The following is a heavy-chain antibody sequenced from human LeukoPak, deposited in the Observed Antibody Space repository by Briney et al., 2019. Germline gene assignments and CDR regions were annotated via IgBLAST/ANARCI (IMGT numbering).Heavy chain of an antibody. CDR2: IRSKAYGGTT. D-gene: IGHD3-3*01. V-gene: IGHV3-49*03. CDR1: GFTFGDYA. Sequence: GGSLRLSCTASGFTFGDYAMSWFRQAPGKGLEWVGFIRSKAYGGTTEYAASVKGRFTISGDDSKSIAYLQMNSLKTEDTAVYYCTGFLEWLGFIDYWGQGTLVTVSS. CDR3: TGFLEWLGFIDY. J-gene: IGHJ4*02.